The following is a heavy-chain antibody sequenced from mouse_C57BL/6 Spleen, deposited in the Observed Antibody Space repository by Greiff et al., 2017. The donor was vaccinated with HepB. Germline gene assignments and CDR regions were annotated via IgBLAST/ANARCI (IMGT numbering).Heavy chain of an antibody. V-gene: IGHV1-69*01. CDR3: ARGGGAMDD. J-gene: IGHJ4*01. CDR1: GYTFTSYW. CDR2: IDPSDSYT. Sequence: VQLQQPGAELVMPGASVKLSCKASGYTFTSYWMHWVKQRPGQGLEWIGEIDPSDSYTNYNQKFKGKSTLTVDKSSSTAYMQLSSLTSEAAAVYYCARGGGAMDDWGQGTSVTVSS.